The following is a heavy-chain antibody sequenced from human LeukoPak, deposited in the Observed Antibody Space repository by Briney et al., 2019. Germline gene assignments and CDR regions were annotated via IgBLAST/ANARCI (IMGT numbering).Heavy chain of an antibody. CDR1: GGSISSYY. D-gene: IGHD6-19*01. J-gene: IGHJ4*02. CDR2: IYYSGST. Sequence: SETLSLTCTVSGGSISSYYWSWIRQPPGKGLEWIGYIYYSGSTNYNPSLKSRVTISVDTSKNQFSPKLSSVPAADTAVYYCAREEVAVAGTRFDYWGQGTLVTVSS. V-gene: IGHV4-59*12. CDR3: AREEVAVAGTRFDY.